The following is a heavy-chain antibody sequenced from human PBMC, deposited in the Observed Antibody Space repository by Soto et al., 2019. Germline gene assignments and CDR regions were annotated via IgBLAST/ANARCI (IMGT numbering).Heavy chain of an antibody. J-gene: IGHJ4*02. Sequence: SGPTLVNPTQTLTLTCTFSGFSLSTSGMCVSWIRQPPGKALEWLALIDWDDDKYYSTSLKTRLTISKDTSKNQVVLTMTNMDPVDTATYYCARTRIAVAAEGPYYFDYWGQGTLVTVSS. D-gene: IGHD6-19*01. CDR3: ARTRIAVAAEGPYYFDY. V-gene: IGHV2-70*01. CDR1: GFSLSTSGMC. CDR2: IDWDDDK.